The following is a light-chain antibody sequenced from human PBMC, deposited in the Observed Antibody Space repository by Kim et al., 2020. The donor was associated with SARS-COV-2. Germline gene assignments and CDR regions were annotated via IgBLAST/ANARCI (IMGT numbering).Light chain of an antibody. V-gene: IGLV2-14*03. CDR3: ASYTSTSALGV. CDR2: DVT. J-gene: IGLJ7*01. CDR1: RRALVLHSN. Sequence: QSLTLSSTGTRRALVLHSNVSWYPPHPGKAPTLLFYDVTNRPSGVSARFSGSQSGNTASLTVSGLQADDEADYHCASYTSTSALGVFGGGTQLTVL.